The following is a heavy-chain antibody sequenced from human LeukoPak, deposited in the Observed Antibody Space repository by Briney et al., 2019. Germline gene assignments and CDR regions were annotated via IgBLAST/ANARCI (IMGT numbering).Heavy chain of an antibody. CDR3: ARLRNFLLIITMVRGVPNWFDP. D-gene: IGHD3-10*01. CDR2: INHSGST. CDR1: GGSFSGYY. J-gene: IGHJ5*02. V-gene: IGHV4-34*01. Sequence: PSETLSLTCAVYGGSFSGYYWSWIRQPPGKGLEWIGEINHSGSTNYNPSLKSRVTISLHTSKNQFSLKLSSVTAADTAVYYCARLRNFLLIITMVRGVPNWFDPWGQGTLVTVSS.